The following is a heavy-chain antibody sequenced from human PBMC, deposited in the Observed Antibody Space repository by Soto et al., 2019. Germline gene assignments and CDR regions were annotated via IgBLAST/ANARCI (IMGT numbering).Heavy chain of an antibody. V-gene: IGHV1-18*01. D-gene: IGHD2-15*01. J-gene: IGHJ1*01. CDR1: GYTFTSYG. CDR2: ISAYNGNT. CDR3: ARDSHKYCSGGSCYFLFLRSSTDNEYFQH. Sequence: ASVKVSCKASGYTFTSYGISWVRQAPGQGLEWMGWISAYNGNTNYAQKLQGRVTMTTDTSTSTAYMELRSLRSDDTAVYYCARDSHKYCSGGSCYFLFLRSSTDNEYFQHWGQGTLVTVSS.